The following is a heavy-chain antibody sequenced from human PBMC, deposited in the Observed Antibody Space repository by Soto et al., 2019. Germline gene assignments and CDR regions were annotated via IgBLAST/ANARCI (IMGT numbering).Heavy chain of an antibody. J-gene: IGHJ4*02. CDR1: GGSISSYY. D-gene: IGHD5-12*01. CDR2: IYYSGST. V-gene: IGHV4-59*12. Sequence: SETLSLTCTVSGGSISSYYWSWIRQPPGKGLEWIGYIYYSGSTNYNPSLKSRVTISVDTSKNQFSLKLTSVTAADTAVYYCARDKTPGSIDYWGQGTLVTVSS. CDR3: ARDKTPGSIDY.